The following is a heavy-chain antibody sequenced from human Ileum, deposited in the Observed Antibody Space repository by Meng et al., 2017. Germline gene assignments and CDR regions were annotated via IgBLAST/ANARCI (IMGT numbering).Heavy chain of an antibody. Sequence: QVPLQESGPGLVKPSGTLSRTCAGSGDSISSSGWWSWVRQPPGKGLEWIGQIYQSGSTNYNPSLKSRVTISIDRSENQLSLKLSSVTAADTAVYYCARHIVGPTPGMEYWGQGTLVTVSS. CDR3: ARHIVGPTPGMEY. CDR2: IYQSGST. V-gene: IGHV4-4*02. J-gene: IGHJ4*02. CDR1: GDSISSSGW. D-gene: IGHD1-26*01.